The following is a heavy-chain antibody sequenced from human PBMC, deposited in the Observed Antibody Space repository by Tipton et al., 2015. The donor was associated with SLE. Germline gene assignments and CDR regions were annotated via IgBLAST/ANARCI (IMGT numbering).Heavy chain of an antibody. CDR3: ARLYAGWSHNYYSGADG. D-gene: IGHD6-19*01. Sequence: TLSLTCAVSGGSFSGYYWYWVRQPPEQGLEWVGEITQSGVTNYNPSLKRRVTISVDTSKNQFSLNLNSVTAADRAVYYCARLYAGWSHNYYSGADGWGQGTTVTASS. CDR1: GGSFSGYY. J-gene: IGHJ6*02. CDR2: ITQSGVT. V-gene: IGHV4-34*01.